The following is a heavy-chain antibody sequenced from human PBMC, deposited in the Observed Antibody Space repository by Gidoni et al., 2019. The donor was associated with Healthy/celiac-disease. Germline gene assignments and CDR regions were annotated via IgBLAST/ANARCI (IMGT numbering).Heavy chain of an antibody. J-gene: IGHJ3*02. D-gene: IGHD3-3*01. CDR1: GGSISSYY. CDR2: IYTSGST. Sequence: QVQLQESGPGLVKPSETLSLTCTVSGGSISSYYWSWIRQPAGKGLEWIGRIYTSGSTNDNPSLKSRVTMSVDTSKNQFSLKLSSVTAADTAVYYCARDDYDFWSGYLDPVDAFDIWGQGTMVTVSS. CDR3: ARDDYDFWSGYLDPVDAFDI. V-gene: IGHV4-4*07.